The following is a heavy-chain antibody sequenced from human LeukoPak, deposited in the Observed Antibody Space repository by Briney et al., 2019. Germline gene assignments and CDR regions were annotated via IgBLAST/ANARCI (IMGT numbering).Heavy chain of an antibody. CDR3: AKKNTRSGLTGPFDY. CDR2: IRYDGSNK. Sequence: GGSLRLSCAASGFTFGSYGMHWVRQAPGKGLEWVAFIRYDGSNKYYADSVKGRFTISRDNSKNTLSLQMNSLRAEDTAVYYCAKKNTRSGLTGPFDYWGQGTLVTVSS. CDR1: GFTFGSYG. D-gene: IGHD7-27*01. V-gene: IGHV3-30*02. J-gene: IGHJ4*02.